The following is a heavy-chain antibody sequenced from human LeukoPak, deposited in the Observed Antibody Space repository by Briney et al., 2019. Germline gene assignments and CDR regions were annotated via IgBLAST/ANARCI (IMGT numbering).Heavy chain of an antibody. V-gene: IGHV3-48*02. Sequence: GGSLRLSCAASGFTFSSYSMNWVRQAPGKGLEWVSYISSSSTIYYADSVKGRFTISRDNAKNSLYLHMNSLKDEDTAVYYCARGALDFDYWGQGTLVTVSS. J-gene: IGHJ4*02. CDR1: GFTFSSYS. CDR3: ARGALDFDY. CDR2: ISSSSTI.